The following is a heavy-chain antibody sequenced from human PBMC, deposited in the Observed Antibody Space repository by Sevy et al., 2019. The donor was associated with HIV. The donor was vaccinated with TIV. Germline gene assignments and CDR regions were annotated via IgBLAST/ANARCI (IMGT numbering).Heavy chain of an antibody. CDR1: GFTFSSYA. Sequence: GGSLRLSCAASGFTFSSYAMSWVRQAPGKGLEWVSAISGSGGSTYYADSVKGRFTISRDNSKNTLYLQMNSLRAEDTAVYYCAKDIGWDRPFFDAFDIWGQGTMVTVSS. CDR2: ISGSGGST. J-gene: IGHJ3*02. V-gene: IGHV3-23*01. CDR3: AKDIGWDRPFFDAFDI. D-gene: IGHD1-26*01.